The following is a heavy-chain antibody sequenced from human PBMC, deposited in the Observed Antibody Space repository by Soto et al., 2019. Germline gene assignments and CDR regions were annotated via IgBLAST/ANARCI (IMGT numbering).Heavy chain of an antibody. CDR3: ARSYSSRWYWVFDY. Sequence: QLQLQESGPGLVKPSETLSLTCTVSGGSISSSNYYWGWIRQPPGKGLEWIGSIFYSGSPYYNPSPKTPRTLSVDTSKNQFSLKLSSVTAADTAVYYCARSYSSRWYWVFDYWGQGTLVTVSS. CDR2: IFYSGSP. D-gene: IGHD6-13*01. J-gene: IGHJ4*02. CDR1: GGSISSSNYY. V-gene: IGHV4-39*01.